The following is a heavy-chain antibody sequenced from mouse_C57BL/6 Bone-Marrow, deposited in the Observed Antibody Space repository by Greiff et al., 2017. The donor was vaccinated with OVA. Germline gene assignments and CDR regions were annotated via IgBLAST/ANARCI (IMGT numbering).Heavy chain of an antibody. CDR1: GFTFSDYY. V-gene: IGHV5-12*01. Sequence: EVQLVESGGGLVQPGGSLKLSCAASGFTFSDYYMYWVRQTPEKRLEWVAYISNGGGSTYYPDTVKGRFTISRDNAKNTLYLQMSRLKSEDTAMYYCARQMITTTGDYYAMDYWGQGTSVTVSS. J-gene: IGHJ4*01. CDR3: ARQMITTTGDYYAMDY. CDR2: ISNGGGST. D-gene: IGHD2-4*01.